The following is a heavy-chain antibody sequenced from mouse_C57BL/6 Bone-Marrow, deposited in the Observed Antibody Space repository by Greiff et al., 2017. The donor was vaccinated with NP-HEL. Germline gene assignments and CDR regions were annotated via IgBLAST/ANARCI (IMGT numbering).Heavy chain of an antibody. CDR3: VRHKRAWFAY. Sequence: EVHLVESGGGLVQPKGSLKLSCAASGFSFNTYAMNWVRQAPGKGLEWVARIRSKSNNYATYYADSVKDRFTISRDDSESMLYLQMNNLKTEDTARYYCVRHKRAWFAYWGQGTLVTVSA. CDR2: IRSKSNNYAT. V-gene: IGHV10-1*01. J-gene: IGHJ3*01. CDR1: GFSFNTYA.